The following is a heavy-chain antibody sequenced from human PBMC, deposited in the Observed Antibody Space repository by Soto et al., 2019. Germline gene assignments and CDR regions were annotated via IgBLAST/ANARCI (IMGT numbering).Heavy chain of an antibody. V-gene: IGHV2-5*02. CDR1: GFSLSTSGVG. CDR2: IYWDDDK. Sequence: QITLKESGPTLVKPTQTLTLTCTFSGFSLSTSGVGVGWIRQPPGKALEWLALIYWDDDKRYSPSLKSRLTITKDTSKHQVVLTMTNMDPVDTATYYCAHSVYGGYYYYYGMDVWGQGTTVTVSS. J-gene: IGHJ6*02. CDR3: AHSVYGGYYYYYGMDV. D-gene: IGHD4-17*01.